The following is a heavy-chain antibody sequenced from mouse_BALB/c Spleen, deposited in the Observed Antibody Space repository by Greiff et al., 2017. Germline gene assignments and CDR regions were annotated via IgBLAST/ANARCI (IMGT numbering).Heavy chain of an antibody. CDR1: GYTFTSYY. CDR2: INPSNGGT. CDR3: TRFDGNYWYFDV. J-gene: IGHJ1*01. Sequence: VQLQQPGAELVKPGASVKLSCKASGYTFTSYYMYWVKQRPGQGLEWIGGINPSNGGTNFNEKFKSKATLTVDKSSSTAYMQLSSLTSEDSAVYYCTRFDGNYWYFDVWGAGTTVTVSS. D-gene: IGHD2-1*01. V-gene: IGHV1S81*02.